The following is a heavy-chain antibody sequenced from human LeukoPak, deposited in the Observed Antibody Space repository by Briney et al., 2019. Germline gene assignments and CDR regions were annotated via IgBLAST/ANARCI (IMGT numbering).Heavy chain of an antibody. CDR1: GGTFSSYA. CDR3: ASGYLYYYDSSGYLSYFDY. D-gene: IGHD3-22*01. Sequence: SVKVSCKASGGTFSSYAISWVRQAPGQGLEWMGGIIPIFGTANYAQKFQGRVTITADESTSTAYMELSSLRSEDTAMYYCASGYLYYYDSSGYLSYFDYWGQGTLVTVSS. J-gene: IGHJ4*02. CDR2: IIPIFGTA. V-gene: IGHV1-69*13.